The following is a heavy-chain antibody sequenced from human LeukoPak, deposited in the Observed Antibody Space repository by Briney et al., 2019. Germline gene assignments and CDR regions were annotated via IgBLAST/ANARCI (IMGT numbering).Heavy chain of an antibody. D-gene: IGHD1-7*01. CDR3: ARDSGTNYYYYGMDV. CDR1: GGTFSSYA. Sequence: SVKVSCKASGGTFSSYAISWVRQAPGQGLEWMGRIIPILGIANYAQKFQGRVTITADKSTSTAYMELSSLRSEDTAVYYCARDSGTNYYYYGMDVWGQGTTVTVSS. V-gene: IGHV1-69*04. J-gene: IGHJ6*02. CDR2: IIPILGIA.